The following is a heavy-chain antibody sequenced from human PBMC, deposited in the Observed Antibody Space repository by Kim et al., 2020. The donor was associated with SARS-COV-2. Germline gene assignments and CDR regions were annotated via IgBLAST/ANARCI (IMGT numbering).Heavy chain of an antibody. CDR2: IGGTTNYI. V-gene: IGHV3-21*01. Sequence: GSLRLSCAASGFAFGTHSMNWVRQAPGKGLEWVSSIGGTTNYIYYADSLKGRFTISRDNSKKSLYLQMDSLRAEDTAVYYCARGGYCSSTSCYFYYYALDVWGQGTTVTVSS. CDR3: ARGGYCSSTSCYFYYYALDV. J-gene: IGHJ6*02. CDR1: GFAFGTHS. D-gene: IGHD2-2*01.